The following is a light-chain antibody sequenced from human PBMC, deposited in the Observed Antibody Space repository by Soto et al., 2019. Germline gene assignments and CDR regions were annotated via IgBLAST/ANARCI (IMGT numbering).Light chain of an antibody. Sequence: EIVMTQSPDTLSLSPGERAALSCRASQSINSELAWYQQKPGQPPRLLIYGASTRATGVPARFTRSESGSQFTLTISGLQSEDFAVYYCQQVHNWPLTFGQGTRLEI. CDR3: QQVHNWPLT. CDR2: GAS. V-gene: IGKV3-15*01. J-gene: IGKJ2*01. CDR1: QSINSE.